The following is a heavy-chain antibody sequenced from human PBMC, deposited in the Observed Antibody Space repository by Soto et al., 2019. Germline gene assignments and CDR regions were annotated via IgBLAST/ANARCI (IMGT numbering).Heavy chain of an antibody. CDR2: INAGNGNT. Sequence: GASVKVSCKASGYTFTSYAMHWVRQAPGQRLEWMGWINAGNGNTKYSQKFQGRVTITRDTSASTAYMELSSLRSEDTAVYYCARVVSGYCTNGVCYDWFDPWGQGTLVTVSS. CDR3: ARVVSGYCTNGVCYDWFDP. D-gene: IGHD2-8*01. CDR1: GYTFTSYA. J-gene: IGHJ5*02. V-gene: IGHV1-3*01.